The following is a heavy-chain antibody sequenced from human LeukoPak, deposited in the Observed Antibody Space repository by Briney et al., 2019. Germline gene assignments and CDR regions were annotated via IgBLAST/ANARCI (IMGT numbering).Heavy chain of an antibody. D-gene: IGHD2-2*02. CDR2: IKQDGSEK. V-gene: IGHV3-7*01. CDR3: ARTSVAAAISPYYFDY. CDR1: GFTFSSYW. Sequence: GGSLRLSCAASGFTFSSYWMSWVRQAPGKGLEWVANIKQDGSEKYYVDSVKGRFTISRDNAKNSLYLQMASLRAEDTAVYYCARTSVAAAISPYYFDYWGQGTLVTVSS. J-gene: IGHJ4*02.